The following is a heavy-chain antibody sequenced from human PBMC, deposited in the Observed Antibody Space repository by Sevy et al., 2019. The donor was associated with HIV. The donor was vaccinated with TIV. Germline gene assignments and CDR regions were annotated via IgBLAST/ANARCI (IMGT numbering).Heavy chain of an antibody. Sequence: SETLSLTCAVYGGSFSDYYWSWIRQPPGGGLEWIGEISHIGSTNYNPSLKSRVTLSLDTSTNQFSLKLKSMTAADTAGYYCARSIASVLPGPLGLFFRVYSNWFGPWGQGTLVTVSS. D-gene: IGHD6-13*01. V-gene: IGHV4-34*01. CDR2: ISHIGST. CDR3: ARSIASVLPGPLGLFFRVYSNWFGP. J-gene: IGHJ5*02. CDR1: GGSFSDYY.